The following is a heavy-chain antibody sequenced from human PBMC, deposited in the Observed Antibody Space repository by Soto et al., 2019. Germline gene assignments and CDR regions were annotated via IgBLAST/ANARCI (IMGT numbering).Heavy chain of an antibody. Sequence: SETLSLTCAVYGGSFSGYYWSWIRQPQGKGLELIGEINHSGSTNDNPALQSRVTISVDTSKNQFSLNLSSVTAADTAVYYCARGRGSSGYYYYSSGMDVWGQGTTVPVSS. CDR3: ARGRGSSGYYYYSSGMDV. J-gene: IGHJ6*02. CDR2: INHSGST. V-gene: IGHV4-34*01. D-gene: IGHD3-22*01. CDR1: GGSFSGYY.